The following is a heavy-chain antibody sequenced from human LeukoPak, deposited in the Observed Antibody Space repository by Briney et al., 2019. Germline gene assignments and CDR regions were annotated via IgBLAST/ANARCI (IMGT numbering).Heavy chain of an antibody. CDR2: IYYSGST. V-gene: IGHV4-31*03. CDR1: GGSISSGGYY. CDR3: ARARRPSTYYSDSSGYDGWFDP. D-gene: IGHD3-22*01. Sequence: PSQTLSLTCTVSGGSISSGGYYWSWIRQHPGKGLEWIGYIYYSGSTYYNPSLKSRVTISVDTSKNQFSLKLSSVTAADTAVYYCARARRPSTYYSDSSGYDGWFDPWGQGTLVTVSS. J-gene: IGHJ5*02.